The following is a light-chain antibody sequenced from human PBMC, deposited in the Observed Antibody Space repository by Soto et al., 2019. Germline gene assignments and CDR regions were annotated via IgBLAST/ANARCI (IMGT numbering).Light chain of an antibody. CDR3: QQYYSTPQT. Sequence: DIVMTQSPDSLAVSLGERATINCKSSQSVLYSSNNENYLARYQQKPGQPPKLLISWASTREFGVPDRFSGSGSGTDFTLTISTLQAEDVAVYYCQQYYSTPQTFGQGTKVEIK. CDR2: WAS. V-gene: IGKV4-1*01. CDR1: QSVLYSSNNENY. J-gene: IGKJ1*01.